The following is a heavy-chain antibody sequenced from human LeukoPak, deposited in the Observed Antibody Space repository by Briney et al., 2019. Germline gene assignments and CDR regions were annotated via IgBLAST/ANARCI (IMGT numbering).Heavy chain of an antibody. J-gene: IGHJ4*02. Sequence: PGGSLRLSCTVSGFTVSSNSMSWVRQAPGKGLEWVSFIYSDNTHYSDSVKGRFTISRDNSKNTLYLQMNSLRAEDTAVYYCARDSYSYDSSGYFFLAGFDYWGQGTLVTVSS. CDR3: ARDSYSYDSSGYFFLAGFDY. CDR1: GFTVSSNS. CDR2: IYSDNT. D-gene: IGHD3-22*01. V-gene: IGHV3-53*01.